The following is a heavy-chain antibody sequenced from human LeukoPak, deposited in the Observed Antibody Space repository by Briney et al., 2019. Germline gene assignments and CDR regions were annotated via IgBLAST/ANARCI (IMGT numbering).Heavy chain of an antibody. J-gene: IGHJ4*02. CDR1: GYSISSGYY. CDR3: ARRLGLGATTYFDY. D-gene: IGHD1-26*01. CDR2: IYHSGST. Sequence: SETLSLTCGVSGYSISSGYYWGWIRQPPGKGLEWIGSIYHSGSTYYNPSLKSRVTISVDTSKNQFSLKLCSVTAADTAVYYCARRLGLGATTYFDYWGQGTLVTVSS. V-gene: IGHV4-38-2*01.